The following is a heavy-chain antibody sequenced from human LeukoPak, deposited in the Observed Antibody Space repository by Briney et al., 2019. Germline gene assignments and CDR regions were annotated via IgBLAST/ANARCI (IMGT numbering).Heavy chain of an antibody. Sequence: GGSLRLSCAASGFTFSNYAMPWVRQAPGRGLEYVSAISSNGGSTYYAYSVKGRFTISRDNSKNTLYLQVGSLRAEDMAVYYCARASLGAATPDAFDIWGQGTMVTVSS. CDR1: GFTFSNYA. V-gene: IGHV3-64*01. J-gene: IGHJ3*02. D-gene: IGHD3-16*01. CDR2: ISSNGGST. CDR3: ARASLGAATPDAFDI.